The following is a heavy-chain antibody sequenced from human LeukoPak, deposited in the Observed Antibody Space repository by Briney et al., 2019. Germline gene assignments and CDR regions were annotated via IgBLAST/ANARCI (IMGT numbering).Heavy chain of an antibody. CDR3: ARAGYYYDSSGYLYYGMDV. CDR2: IYSGGST. D-gene: IGHD3-22*01. J-gene: IGHJ6*02. V-gene: IGHV3-66*01. CDR1: GFTVGSNY. Sequence: GGSLRLSCAASGFTVGSNYMSWVRQAPGKGLEWVSVIYSGGSTYYADSVKGRFTISRDNSKNTLYLQMNSLRAEDTAVYYCARAGYYYDSSGYLYYGMDVWGQGTTVTVSS.